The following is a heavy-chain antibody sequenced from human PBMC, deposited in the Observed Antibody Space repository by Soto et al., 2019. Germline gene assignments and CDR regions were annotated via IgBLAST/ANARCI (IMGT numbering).Heavy chain of an antibody. J-gene: IGHJ3*01. Sequence: GGSLRLSCAVSGFTYSSSEMYWVRQAPGKGLEWISYIHPSGQPIFYADSVKGRFTTSRDNANNSLFLQMNSLRAEDTAVYYCARRASRWGQGTMVTVSS. CDR2: IHPSGQPI. CDR1: GFTYSSSE. D-gene: IGHD1-26*01. V-gene: IGHV3-48*03. CDR3: ARRASR.